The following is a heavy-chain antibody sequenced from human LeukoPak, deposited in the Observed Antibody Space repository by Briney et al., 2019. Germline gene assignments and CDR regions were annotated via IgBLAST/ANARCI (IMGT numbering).Heavy chain of an antibody. D-gene: IGHD3-3*01. CDR1: GYTFTGYY. V-gene: IGHV1-2*06. Sequence: GASVKVSCKASGYTFTGYYMHWVRQAPGQGLEWMGRINPNSGGTNYAQKFQGRVTMTRDTSISTAYMELSRLRSDDTAVYYCARDGTYYDFWSGQTYYYYMDVWGKGTTVTVSS. CDR2: INPNSGGT. J-gene: IGHJ6*03. CDR3: ARDGTYYDFWSGQTYYYYMDV.